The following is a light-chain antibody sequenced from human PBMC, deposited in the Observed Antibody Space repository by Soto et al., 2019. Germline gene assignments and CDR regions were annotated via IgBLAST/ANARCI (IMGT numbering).Light chain of an antibody. Sequence: EIVMTQSPATLSVSPGERATRSCRASQSVSSNLAWYQQKPGQAPRLLIYAASTRANGIPARFSASGSGTEFTLTISSLQAEDFAVYYCQQYNNWPPWTFGQGTKVEIK. V-gene: IGKV3-15*01. CDR1: QSVSSN. CDR3: QQYNNWPPWT. CDR2: AAS. J-gene: IGKJ1*01.